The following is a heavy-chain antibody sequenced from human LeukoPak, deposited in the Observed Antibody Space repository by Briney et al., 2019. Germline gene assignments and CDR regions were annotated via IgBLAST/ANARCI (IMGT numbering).Heavy chain of an antibody. Sequence: QTGGSLRLSCAASGFTVSTNYMTWVRQAPGKGLEWVSVIYSGGTTYYADSVKGRFSISRDNSKNTLYLQMNSLRAEDTAVYYCARYDYDRSGFDYWGQGTLVTVSS. V-gene: IGHV3-66*01. CDR3: ARYDYDRSGFDY. CDR2: IYSGGTT. J-gene: IGHJ4*02. CDR1: GFTVSTNY. D-gene: IGHD5-12*01.